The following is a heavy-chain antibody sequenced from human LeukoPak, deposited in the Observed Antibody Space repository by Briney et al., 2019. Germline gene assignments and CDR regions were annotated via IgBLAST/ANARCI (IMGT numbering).Heavy chain of an antibody. Sequence: GGSLTLTCAASAVTFRSYSLNWVRQPPGKGLEWVASISPSGSYIYYADVVKGRFTFSRDNAKNSLSLHMNSLRVDDTALYCCAGGFDYGYDSGNWGQGTLVTVSS. CDR3: AGGFDYGYDSGN. J-gene: IGHJ4*02. D-gene: IGHD4-17*01. V-gene: IGHV3-21*01. CDR1: AVTFRSYS. CDR2: ISPSGSYI.